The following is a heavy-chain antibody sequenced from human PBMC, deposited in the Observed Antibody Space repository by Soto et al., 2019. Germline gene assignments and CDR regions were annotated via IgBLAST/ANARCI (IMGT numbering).Heavy chain of an antibody. Sequence: SETLSLTCTVPSGSITDYSWVWIRQPAGKGLEWIGRIFSSGSTNYNPSLKGRITMSLDTSKNQFSLKLNSATATDTAVYFCARDQGVVVTADNWFDPWGQGILVTVSS. V-gene: IGHV4-4*07. CDR3: ARDQGVVVTADNWFDP. CDR2: IFSSGST. CDR1: SGSITDYS. J-gene: IGHJ5*02. D-gene: IGHD2-21*02.